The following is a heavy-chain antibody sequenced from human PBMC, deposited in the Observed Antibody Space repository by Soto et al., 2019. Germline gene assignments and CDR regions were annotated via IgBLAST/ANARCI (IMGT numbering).Heavy chain of an antibody. D-gene: IGHD3-22*01. CDR3: AAADYYDSSGYYPHYYYYGMDV. CDR2: IVVGSGNT. Sequence: SVKVSCKASGFTFTSSAVQWVRQARGQRLEWIGWIVVGSGNTNYAQKFQERVTITRDMSTSTAYMELSSLRSEGTAVYYCAAADYYDSSGYYPHYYYYGMDVWGQGTTVTVSS. J-gene: IGHJ6*02. V-gene: IGHV1-58*01. CDR1: GFTFTSSA.